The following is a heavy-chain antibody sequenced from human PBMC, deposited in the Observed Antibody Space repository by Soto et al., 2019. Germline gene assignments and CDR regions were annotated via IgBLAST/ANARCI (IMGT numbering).Heavy chain of an antibody. CDR1: GGSISSGGYY. J-gene: IGHJ4*02. D-gene: IGHD6-6*01. CDR2: IYYSGST. V-gene: IGHV4-31*03. CDR3: AREKGQLGVFDY. Sequence: SETLSLTCTVSGGSISSGGYYWSWIRQHPGKGLEWIGYIYYSGSTYYNPSLKSRVTISVDTSKNQFSLKLSSVTAADTAVYYCAREKGQLGVFDYWGQGTLVTVSS.